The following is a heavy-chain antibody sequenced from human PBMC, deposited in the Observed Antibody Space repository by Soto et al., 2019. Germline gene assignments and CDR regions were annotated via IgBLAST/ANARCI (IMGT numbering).Heavy chain of an antibody. D-gene: IGHD2-15*01. CDR1: GGSISSSSYY. CDR2: IYYSGST. J-gene: IGHJ5*02. CDR3: ARRLGYCSGGSCSGKYNWFDP. Sequence: QLQLQESGPGLVKPSETLSLTCTVSGGSISSSSYYWGWIRQPPGKGLEWIGSIYYSGSTYYNPSLRSRVTISVDTSKNQFSLKLSSVTAADTAVYYCARRLGYCSGGSCSGKYNWFDPWGQGTLVTVSS. V-gene: IGHV4-39*01.